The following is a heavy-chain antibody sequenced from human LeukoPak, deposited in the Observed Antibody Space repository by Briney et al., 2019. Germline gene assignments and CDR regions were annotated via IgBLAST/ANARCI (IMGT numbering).Heavy chain of an antibody. CDR2: ISSNGGSK. CDR1: GFIFSSYA. V-gene: IGHV3-64*01. CDR3: ARDFRPSDFWSGYYTSFDY. D-gene: IGHD3-3*01. Sequence: GGSLRLSCAASGFIFSSYAMHWVRQAPGKGLEYVSGISSNGGSKDYANSVKGRFTISRDNSKNTLYLQMGSLRPEDVAVYYCARDFRPSDFWSGYYTSFDYWGQGILVTVSS. J-gene: IGHJ4*02.